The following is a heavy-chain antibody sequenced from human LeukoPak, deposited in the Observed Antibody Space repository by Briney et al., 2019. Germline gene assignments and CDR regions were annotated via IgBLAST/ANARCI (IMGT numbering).Heavy chain of an antibody. J-gene: IGHJ4*02. CDR3: ARGVRRPGSGSFSIRYFDY. D-gene: IGHD3-10*01. V-gene: IGHV3-66*01. CDR2: IYSGGST. CDR1: GFTVSSNY. Sequence: GGSLRLSCAASGFTVSSNYMSWVRQAPGKGLEWVSVIYSGGSTYYADSVKGRFTISRDNSKNTLYLQMNSLRAEGTAVYYCARGVRRPGSGSFSIRYFDYWGQGTLVTVSS.